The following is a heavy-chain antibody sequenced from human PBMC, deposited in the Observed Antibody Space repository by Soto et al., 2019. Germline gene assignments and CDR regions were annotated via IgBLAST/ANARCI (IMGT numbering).Heavy chain of an antibody. J-gene: IGHJ6*02. CDR1: GGSFSDYY. V-gene: IGHV4-34*01. Sequence: SETLSLTCAVYGGSFSDYYWSWIRQPPGKGLEWIGEINHSGSTNYNPSLKSRVTTSVDTSKNQFSLKLSSVTAADTAVYYCARGLGDYGVDVWGQGTTVTVSS. D-gene: IGHD3-16*01. CDR3: ARGLGDYGVDV. CDR2: INHSGST.